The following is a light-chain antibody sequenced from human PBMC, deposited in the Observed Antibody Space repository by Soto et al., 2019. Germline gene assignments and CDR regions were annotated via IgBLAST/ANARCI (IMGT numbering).Light chain of an antibody. CDR3: SAFTTDNTEV. J-gene: IGLJ1*01. V-gene: IGLV2-14*01. CDR2: AVK. Sequence: QSVLTQPASVSGSAGQSITIYCAGTSSDIGCFGMVSWYRQFPGKAPQLLIYAVKHRPSGVYDRFSGSQSATLASLIISGLQAEDEADYYCSAFTTDNTEVFGSGTKVTVL. CDR1: SSDIGCFGM.